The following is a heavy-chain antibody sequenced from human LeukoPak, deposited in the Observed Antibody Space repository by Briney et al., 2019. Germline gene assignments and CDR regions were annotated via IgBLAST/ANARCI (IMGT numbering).Heavy chain of an antibody. CDR3: ARGDYSYYYDSSGYPDY. D-gene: IGHD3-22*01. CDR2: INPSGGST. CDR1: GYTFTSYY. Sequence: ASVKVSCKASGYTFTSYYMHWVRQAPGQGLEWMGIINPSGGSTSYAQKFQGRVTMTRDTSTSTAYMELSSLRSEDTAVYYCARGDYSYYYDSSGYPDYWGQGTLVTVSS. J-gene: IGHJ4*02. V-gene: IGHV1-46*01.